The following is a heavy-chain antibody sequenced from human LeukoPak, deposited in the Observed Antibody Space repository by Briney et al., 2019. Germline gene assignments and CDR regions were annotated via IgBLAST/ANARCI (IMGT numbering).Heavy chain of an antibody. CDR2: TYYRSKWYN. V-gene: IGHV6-1*01. CDR1: GDSVSSNDGA. CDR3: ARDLGNTGWYTFDY. Sequence: SQTLSLTCDISGDSVSSNDGAWNWIRQSPSRGLEWLGRTYYRSKWYNDYAGSLNGRITISPDTSKNQFSLHLNSVTPEDTAVYYCARDLGNTGWYTFDYWGQGILVTVSS. J-gene: IGHJ4*02. D-gene: IGHD6-19*01.